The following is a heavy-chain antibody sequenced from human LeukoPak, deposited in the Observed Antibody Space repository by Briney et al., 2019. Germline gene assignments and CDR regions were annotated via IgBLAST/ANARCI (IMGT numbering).Heavy chain of an antibody. Sequence: TGGSLRLSCAASGFTFSSYWMHWVRQAPGKGLVWVSRINSDGSSTSYADSVKGRFTISRDNAKNTLYLQMNSLRAEDTAVYYCARGTMIVVLHPELDYWGQGTLVTVSS. CDR1: GFTFSSYW. J-gene: IGHJ4*02. CDR3: ARGTMIVVLHPELDY. CDR2: INSDGSST. D-gene: IGHD3-22*01. V-gene: IGHV3-74*01.